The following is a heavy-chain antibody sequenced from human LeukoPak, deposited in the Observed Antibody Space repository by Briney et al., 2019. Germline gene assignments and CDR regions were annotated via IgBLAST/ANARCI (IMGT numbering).Heavy chain of an antibody. CDR1: GFPFSSYS. V-gene: IGHV3-21*01. CDR3: ARGPYTDY. Sequence: GGSLRLSCAASGFPFSSYSMNWVRQAPGKGLQWVSSISSSSSNIYYADSVKGRLTISRDNAKNSLYLQMNSLRAEDAAVYYCARGPYTDYWGQGTLVTVSS. CDR2: ISSSSSNI. D-gene: IGHD4-11*01. J-gene: IGHJ4*02.